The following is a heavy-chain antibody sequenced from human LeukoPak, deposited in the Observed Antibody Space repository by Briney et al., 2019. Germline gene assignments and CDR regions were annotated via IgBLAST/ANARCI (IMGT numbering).Heavy chain of an antibody. J-gene: IGHJ6*03. CDR1: GGSISSGSYY. V-gene: IGHV4-61*02. CDR3: PPTYKRFNSYYIDG. Sequence: PSETLSLTCTVSGGSISSGSYYWSWIQQPAGKGLEWIGRIYTSGNTNYNPSLKSRVTISVDTSKNQFSLKLSSVTAADTAVYYCPPTYKRFNSYYIDGGRKGPTATISS. D-gene: IGHD3-10*01. CDR2: IYTSGNT.